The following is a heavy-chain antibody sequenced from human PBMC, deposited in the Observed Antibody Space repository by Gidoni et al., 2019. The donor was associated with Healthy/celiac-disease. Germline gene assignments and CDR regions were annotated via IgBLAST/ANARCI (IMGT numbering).Heavy chain of an antibody. CDR3: AKYIAVAGTEDAFDI. D-gene: IGHD6-19*01. CDR2: ISCSGGST. V-gene: IGHV3-23*01. CDR1: GFTFSSYA. J-gene: IGHJ3*02. Sequence: EVQLLESGGGLVQPGGSLRLSCAASGFTFSSYAMSWVRQAPGKGLEWVSAISCSGGSTYYADSVKCRFTISRDNSKNTLYLQMNSLRAEDTAVYYCAKYIAVAGTEDAFDIWGQGTMVTVSS.